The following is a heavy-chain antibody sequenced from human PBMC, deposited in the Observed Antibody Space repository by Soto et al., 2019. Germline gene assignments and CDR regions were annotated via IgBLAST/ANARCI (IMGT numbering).Heavy chain of an antibody. D-gene: IGHD3-10*01. CDR3: ANMALDV. CDR2: INTEGTST. Sequence: EVQLVESGGGLVQPGGSLRLSCAASGFTFSNYWIHWVRQAPGKGLVWVSGINTEGTSTRYADSVKGRFTLSRDNAKNTLYLQMISLRAEDTAVYYCANMALDVWGQGTTVTVSS. V-gene: IGHV3-74*01. CDR1: GFTFSNYW. J-gene: IGHJ6*02.